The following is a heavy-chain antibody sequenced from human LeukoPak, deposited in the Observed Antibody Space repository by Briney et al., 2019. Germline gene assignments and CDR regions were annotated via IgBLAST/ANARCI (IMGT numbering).Heavy chain of an antibody. J-gene: IGHJ4*02. CDR2: IIPIFGTA. V-gene: IGHV1-69*05. CDR1: GGTFSSYA. Sequence: SVKVSCKASGGTFSSYAISWVRQAPGQGLDWMGRIIPIFGTANYAQKFQGRVTITTDESTSTAYMELSSLRSEDTAVYYCARAESERGDGYNWEGFDYWGQGTLVTVSS. D-gene: IGHD5-24*01. CDR3: ARAESERGDGYNWEGFDY.